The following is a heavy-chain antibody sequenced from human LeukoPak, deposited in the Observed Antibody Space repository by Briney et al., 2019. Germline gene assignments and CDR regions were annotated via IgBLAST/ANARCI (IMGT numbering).Heavy chain of an antibody. CDR1: GFTFSSYA. D-gene: IGHD3-10*01. J-gene: IGHJ3*02. Sequence: GGSLRLSCAASGFTFSSYAMSWVRQAPGKGLEWVSAISGSGGSTYYADSVKGRFTISRDNSKNTLYLQMNSLRAEDTAVYYCATAMGSGSYYSDAFDIWGQGTMVTVSS. CDR3: ATAMGSGSYYSDAFDI. CDR2: ISGSGGST. V-gene: IGHV3-23*01.